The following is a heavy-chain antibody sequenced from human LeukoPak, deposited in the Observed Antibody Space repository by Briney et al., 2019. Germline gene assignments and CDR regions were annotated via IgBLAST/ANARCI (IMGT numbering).Heavy chain of an antibody. J-gene: IGHJ4*02. D-gene: IGHD1-26*01. Sequence: GGSLRLSCAASGITFSSYSMNWVRQAPGKGLEWVSSISSSSSYIYYADSVKGRFTISRDNAQNSLYLQMSSLRAEDTAVYYCARDRGIDYWGQGALVTVSS. V-gene: IGHV3-21*01. CDR3: ARDRGIDY. CDR2: ISSSSSYI. CDR1: GITFSSYS.